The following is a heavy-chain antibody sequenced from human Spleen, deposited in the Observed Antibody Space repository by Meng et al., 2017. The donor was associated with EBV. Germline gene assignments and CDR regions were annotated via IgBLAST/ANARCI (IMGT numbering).Heavy chain of an antibody. CDR3: ASVSSWPVDN. V-gene: IGHV4-34*01. J-gene: IGHJ4*02. D-gene: IGHD6-13*01. CDR1: GGSFTGYF. CDR2: INHSGST. Sequence: QLQLRESGPGQVKPSETLSLTCGVYGGSFTGYFWSWIRHSPKKGLEWIGDINHSGSTNYNPSLKSRVTISVDSSKQQFSLNLSSMTAADTAVYYCASVSSWPVDNWGQGTLVTVSS.